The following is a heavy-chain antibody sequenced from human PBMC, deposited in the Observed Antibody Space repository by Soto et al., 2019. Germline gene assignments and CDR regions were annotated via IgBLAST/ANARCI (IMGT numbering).Heavy chain of an antibody. V-gene: IGHV4-61*05. Sequence: PSETLSLTCTVSGGSISSSSYYWGWIRQPPGKGLEWIGYIYYSGSTNYNPSLKSRVTISVDTSKNQFSLKLSSVTAADTAVYYCARGSDSSSWKDYYYYGMDVWGQGTTVTVSS. CDR2: IYYSGST. CDR1: GGSISSSSYY. J-gene: IGHJ6*02. D-gene: IGHD6-13*01. CDR3: ARGSDSSSWKDYYYYGMDV.